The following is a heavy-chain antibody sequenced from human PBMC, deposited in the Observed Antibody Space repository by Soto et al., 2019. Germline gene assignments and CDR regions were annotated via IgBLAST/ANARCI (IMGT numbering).Heavy chain of an antibody. J-gene: IGHJ4*02. V-gene: IGHV1-46*01. CDR1: GFTFTRYY. CDR2: INPGLGTT. D-gene: IGHD2-15*01. CDR3: AKTLSGGSYTARVLDY. Sequence: QVQLVQSGAEVKKPGASVKVSGKASGFTFTRYYIHWVRQAPGQGLEWMGLINPGLGTTTYAQKFKGRVTMTTDTSTSTVYMELSSLSSDDTAGYYCAKTLSGGSYTARVLDYWGQGTLVTVSS.